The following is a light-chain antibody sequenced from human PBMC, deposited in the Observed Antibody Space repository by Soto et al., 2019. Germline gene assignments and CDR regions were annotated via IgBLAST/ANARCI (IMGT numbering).Light chain of an antibody. CDR3: QKYDRASWT. V-gene: IGKV1-5*03. J-gene: IGKJ1*01. CDR2: RAS. Sequence: DIQMTQSPSTLSASVGDRVIITCRASQSISSWLAWYQQKPGKAPNLLIYRASTLKSGIPSRFSGSGYGTEFTLTISTRQTDDFTTDNGQKYDRASWTVGQVIKVEIK. CDR1: QSISSW.